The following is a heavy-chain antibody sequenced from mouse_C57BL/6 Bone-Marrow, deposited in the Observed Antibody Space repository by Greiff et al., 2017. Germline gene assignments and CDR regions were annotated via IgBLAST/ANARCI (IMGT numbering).Heavy chain of an antibody. V-gene: IGHV1-81*01. J-gene: IGHJ4*01. CDR3: TRLGSYYGMDY. Sequence: QVQLQQSGAELARPGASVKLSCKASGYTFTSYGISWVKQRTGQGLEWIGEIYPRSGNTYYNEKFKGKATLTADKSSSTAYMELRSLTSEDAADYFCTRLGSYYGMDYWGQGTSVTVSS. CDR1: GYTFTSYG. CDR2: IYPRSGNT.